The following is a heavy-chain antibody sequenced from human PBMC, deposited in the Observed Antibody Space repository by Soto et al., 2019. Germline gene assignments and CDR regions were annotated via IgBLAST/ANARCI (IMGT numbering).Heavy chain of an antibody. V-gene: IGHV1-18*01. CDR1: GYAFSNYG. J-gene: IGHJ5*02. Sequence: GGSVKGSYKPSGYAFSNYGITLVRQAPGQPLEWLGWISLYSDGTNYAQKFQGRLSMTTDTSTTTAYMELRSLRSDDTAVYYCERVVPGAEAWFGPWGQGTLVTVSS. CDR2: ISLYSDGT. CDR3: ERVVPGAEAWFGP. D-gene: IGHD2-2*01.